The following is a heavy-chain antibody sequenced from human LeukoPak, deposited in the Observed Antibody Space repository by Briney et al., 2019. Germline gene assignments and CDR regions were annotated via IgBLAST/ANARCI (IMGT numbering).Heavy chain of an antibody. J-gene: IGHJ5*02. V-gene: IGHV3-30*02. CDR1: GFTFSNYW. CDR3: AKDLMRDQWFGES. Sequence: GGSLRLSCAASGFTFSNYWMSWVRQAPGKGLEWVSFIRYDGGDKFYAESVKGRFTISRDNSRNTVYLQMNSLRDEDTAVYYCAKDLMRDQWFGESWGLGTLVTVSS. D-gene: IGHD3-10*01. CDR2: IRYDGGDK.